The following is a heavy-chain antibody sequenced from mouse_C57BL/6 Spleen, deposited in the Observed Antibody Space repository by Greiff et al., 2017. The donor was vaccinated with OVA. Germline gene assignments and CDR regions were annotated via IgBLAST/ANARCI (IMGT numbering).Heavy chain of an antibody. J-gene: IGHJ2*01. V-gene: IGHV1-82*01. CDR2: IYPGDGDT. CDR3: ARSEDSSGYDY. Sequence: VQLQQSGPELVKPGASVKISCKASGYAFSSSWMNWVKQRPGKGLEWIGRIYPGDGDTNYNGKFKGKATLTADKSSSAAHMQLSSLTSEDSAVYFCARSEDSSGYDYWGQGTTLTVSS. D-gene: IGHD3-2*02. CDR1: GYAFSSSW.